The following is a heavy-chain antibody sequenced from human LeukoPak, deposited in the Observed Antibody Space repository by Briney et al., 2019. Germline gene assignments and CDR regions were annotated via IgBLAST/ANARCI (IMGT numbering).Heavy chain of an antibody. CDR3: ARRAQYYYDSSGYFFDY. V-gene: IGHV3-11*01. CDR2: ISSSGSTI. J-gene: IGHJ4*02. Sequence: GGSLRLSCAASGFTFSDYYMSWILQAPGKGLEWVPYISSSGSTIYYADSVKGRFTISRDNAKNSLYLQMNSLRAEDTAVYYCARRAQYYYDSSGYFFDYWGQGTLVTVSS. D-gene: IGHD3-22*01. CDR1: GFTFSDYY.